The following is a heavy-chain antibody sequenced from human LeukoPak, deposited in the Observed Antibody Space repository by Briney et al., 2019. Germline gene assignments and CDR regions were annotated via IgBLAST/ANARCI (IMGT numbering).Heavy chain of an antibody. CDR1: GFTFSSYG. CDR3: AILKVGAENWFDP. Sequence: HSGGSLRLSCAASGFTFSSYGIHWVRQAPGKGLEWVAVISYDGSNKYYADSVKGRFTISRDNSKNTLYPQMNSLRAEDTAVYYCAILKVGAENWFDPWGQGTLVTVSS. CDR2: ISYDGSNK. D-gene: IGHD1-26*01. J-gene: IGHJ5*02. V-gene: IGHV3-30*03.